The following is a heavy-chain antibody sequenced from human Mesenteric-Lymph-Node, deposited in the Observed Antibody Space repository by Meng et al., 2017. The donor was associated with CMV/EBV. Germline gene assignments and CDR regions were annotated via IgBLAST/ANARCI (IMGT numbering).Heavy chain of an antibody. Sequence: GGSISSSSYYWGWIRQPPGKGLGWIGSIYYSGSTCYNPSLKSRVTISVDTSKNQFSLKLSSVTAADTAVYYCARSNDFWSGHNWFDPWGQGTLVTVSS. J-gene: IGHJ5*02. V-gene: IGHV4-39*01. CDR1: GGSISSSSYY. D-gene: IGHD3-3*01. CDR2: IYYSGST. CDR3: ARSNDFWSGHNWFDP.